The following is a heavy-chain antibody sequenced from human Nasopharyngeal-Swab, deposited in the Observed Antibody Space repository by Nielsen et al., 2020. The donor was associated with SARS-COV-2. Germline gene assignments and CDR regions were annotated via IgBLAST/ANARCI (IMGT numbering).Heavy chain of an antibody. Sequence: SETLSLTCTVSGGSSSSGDYYWSWIRQPPGKGLEWIGYIYYSGSTYYNPSLKSRVTISVDTSKNQFSLKLSSVTAADTAVYYCAREKYCSSTRCYAWAPYHWFDPWGQGTLVTVSS. J-gene: IGHJ5*02. CDR2: IYYSGST. CDR3: AREKYCSSTRCYAWAPYHWFDP. D-gene: IGHD2-2*01. CDR1: GGSSSSGDYY. V-gene: IGHV4-30-4*01.